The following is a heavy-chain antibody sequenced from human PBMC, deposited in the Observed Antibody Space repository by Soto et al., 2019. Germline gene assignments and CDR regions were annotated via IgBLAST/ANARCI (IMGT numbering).Heavy chain of an antibody. J-gene: IGHJ4*02. V-gene: IGHV3-23*01. CDR3: ARAKTRGWYFSDY. D-gene: IGHD6-19*01. CDR1: GFTFGSYD. CDR2: ISGSGGST. Sequence: EVQLLESGGGLVQRGGSLRLSCAGAGFTFGSYDMSWFRQAPGKGLEWVSTISGSGGSTYYADSVKGRLTISRDNSKNTLYLQMNSLRAEDTAVYYCARAKTRGWYFSDYWGQGTLGTVSS.